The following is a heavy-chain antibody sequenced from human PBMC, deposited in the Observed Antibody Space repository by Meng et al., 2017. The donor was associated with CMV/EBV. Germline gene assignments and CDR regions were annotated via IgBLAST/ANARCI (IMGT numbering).Heavy chain of an antibody. CDR2: ISDYNGNT. CDR1: GYTITSYG. V-gene: IGHV1-18*01. CDR3: ARVGGGNWFDP. D-gene: IGHD3-16*01. Sequence: QVDVVREGFKVKESVVSVMVFFNLSGYTITSYGISRVGQAPGQGLEWMGWISDYNGNTNYAQKLKGRVTMTTDTFTSTAYMELRSLRSADTAVYYCARVGGGNWFDPWGQGTLVTVSS. J-gene: IGHJ5*02.